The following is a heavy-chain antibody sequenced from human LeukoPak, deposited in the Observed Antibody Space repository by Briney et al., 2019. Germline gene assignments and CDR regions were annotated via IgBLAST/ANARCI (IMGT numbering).Heavy chain of an antibody. D-gene: IGHD1-1*01. CDR2: ISVSSTT. V-gene: IGHV3-23*01. J-gene: IGHJ3*02. CDR3: AKCNLDNCREGFHI. Sequence: PGGSLRLSCAASGFTFNNFAMNWVRQAPGEGLDWVSSISVSSTTYYLDSVKGRFTISRDNSNNALFLQMNSLRAEDTALYYCAKCNLDNCREGFHIWGQGTMVTVSS. CDR1: GFTFNNFA.